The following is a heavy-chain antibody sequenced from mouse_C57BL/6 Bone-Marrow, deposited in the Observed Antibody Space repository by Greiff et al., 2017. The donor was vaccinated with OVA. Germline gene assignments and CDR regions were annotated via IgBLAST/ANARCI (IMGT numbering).Heavy chain of an antibody. CDR3: ARRVYGSSYSAMDY. J-gene: IGHJ4*01. V-gene: IGHV5-17*01. Sequence: EVMLVESGGGLVKPGGSLKLSCAASGFTFSDYGMHWVRQAPEQGLEWVAYISRGSSTLYYADTVKGRFTITRDNAKNTMFLQMTSRRSEDTAMYYCARRVYGSSYSAMDYWGPGTSVTVSS. D-gene: IGHD1-1*01. CDR1: GFTFSDYG. CDR2: ISRGSSTL.